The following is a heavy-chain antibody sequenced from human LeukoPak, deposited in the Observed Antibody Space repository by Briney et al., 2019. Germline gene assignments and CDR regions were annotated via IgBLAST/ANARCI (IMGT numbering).Heavy chain of an antibody. CDR3: AKRFCSDTICYDYYFDY. V-gene: IGHV3-23*01. CDR1: GFTSSTYG. CDR2: ISGSGGTT. J-gene: IGHJ4*02. D-gene: IGHD2-2*01. Sequence: GGSLRLSCAASGFTSSTYGMTWVRQAPGKGLEWVSAISGSGGTTYYADSVKGRFTISRDNSKSTLYLQMNSLRADDTAVYYCAKRFCSDTICYDYYFDYWGQGTLVTVFS.